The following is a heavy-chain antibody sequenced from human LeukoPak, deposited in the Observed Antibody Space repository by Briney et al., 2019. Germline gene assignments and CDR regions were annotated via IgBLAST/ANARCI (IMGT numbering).Heavy chain of an antibody. J-gene: IGHJ6*03. CDR2: IYYSGST. CDR3: ARQKGDFWSGFDYYYYYMDV. V-gene: IGHV4-39*01. Sequence: SETLSLTCTVSGGSISSSSYYWGWIRQPPGKGLEWTGSIYYSGSTYYNPSLKSRVTISVDTSKNQFSLKLSSVTAADTAVYYCARQKGDFWSGFDYYYYYMDVWGKGTTVTVSS. CDR1: GGSISSSSYY. D-gene: IGHD3-3*01.